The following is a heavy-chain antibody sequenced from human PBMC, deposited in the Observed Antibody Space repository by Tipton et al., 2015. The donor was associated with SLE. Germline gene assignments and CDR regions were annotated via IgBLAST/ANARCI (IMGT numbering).Heavy chain of an antibody. CDR3: ARDLPQSGGDAFNI. Sequence: TLFLTCTVSGGSISSHYWSWIRQPPGKGLEWIGYIYYSGSTNYNPSLKSRVTISVDTSKNQFSLKLSSVTAADTAVYYCARDLPQSGGDAFNIWGQGTMVTVPS. CDR1: GGSISSHY. V-gene: IGHV4-59*11. D-gene: IGHD3-16*01. CDR2: IYYSGST. J-gene: IGHJ3*02.